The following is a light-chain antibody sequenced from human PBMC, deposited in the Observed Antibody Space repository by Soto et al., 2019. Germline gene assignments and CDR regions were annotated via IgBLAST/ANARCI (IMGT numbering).Light chain of an antibody. CDR2: DAS. CDR3: QQYNGYPLT. V-gene: IGKV1-5*01. Sequence: DIQMTQSPSTLSASVGDRVSITCRAGQGIGGWLAWYQQIPGKAPNLLIYDASSLESGVPSRFSGSGSGTEFTLTISSLQPDDFATYYCQQYNGYPLTFGGGTQVDLK. CDR1: QGIGGW. J-gene: IGKJ4*01.